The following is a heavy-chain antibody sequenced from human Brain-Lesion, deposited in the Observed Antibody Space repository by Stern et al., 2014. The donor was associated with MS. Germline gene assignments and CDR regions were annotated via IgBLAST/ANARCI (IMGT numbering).Heavy chain of an antibody. D-gene: IGHD3-3*01. V-gene: IGHV1-2*02. Sequence: VQLVQSGAEVKKPGASVKVSCKTSGYIFTGYYIHWVRQAPGQGLEWMAWINPNTGGTKYAQKFQGSVTMSRDTSISPAYVELSSLTSDDAAVYYCARDQRGITIFGVVTDYYYLGMDVWGQGTTVTVSS. J-gene: IGHJ6*02. CDR3: ARDQRGITIFGVVTDYYYLGMDV. CDR2: INPNTGGT. CDR1: GYIFTGYY.